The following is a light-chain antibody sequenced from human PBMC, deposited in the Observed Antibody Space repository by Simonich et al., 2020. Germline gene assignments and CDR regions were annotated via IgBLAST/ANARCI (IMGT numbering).Light chain of an antibody. CDR2: EDS. Sequence: SYELTQPPSVSVSPGQTARITYSGDALPKQYAYWYQQKPGQASVLVIYEDSQRPSGIPERFSGSSSGTIATLTISGAQVEDEADYYCYSTDSSGNHRGVFGGGTKLTVL. V-gene: IGLV3-10*01. CDR3: YSTDSSGNHRGV. CDR1: ALPKQY. J-gene: IGLJ2*01.